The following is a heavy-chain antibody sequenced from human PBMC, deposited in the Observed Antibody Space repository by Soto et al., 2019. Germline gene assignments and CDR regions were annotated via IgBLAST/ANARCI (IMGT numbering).Heavy chain of an antibody. D-gene: IGHD5-12*01. J-gene: IGHJ4*02. CDR1: GFTFSSYA. CDR2: ISYDGSNK. V-gene: IGHV3-30-3*01. CDR3: ARGVRDGYNPEVYFEY. Sequence: PGGSLRLSCAASGFTFSSYAMHWVRQAPGKGLEWVAVISYDGSNKYYADSVKGRFTISRDNSKNTLYLQMNSLRAEDTAVYYCARGVRDGYNPEVYFEYWGQGTLVTVSS.